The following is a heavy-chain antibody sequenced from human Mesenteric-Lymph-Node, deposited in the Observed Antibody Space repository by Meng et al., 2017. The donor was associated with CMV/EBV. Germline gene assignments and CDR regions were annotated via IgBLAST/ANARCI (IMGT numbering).Heavy chain of an antibody. CDR2: IFPGDSET. Sequence: CKGSGYSFTSYWVGWVRQMPGKGLEWMGIIFPGDSETRYSPPFQGQVTISTDKSISTAYLQLSSLKASDTAMYFCASRIYDSSGFHYWGQGTLVTVSS. V-gene: IGHV5-51*01. CDR1: GYSFTSYW. J-gene: IGHJ4*02. CDR3: ASRIYDSSGFHY. D-gene: IGHD3-22*01.